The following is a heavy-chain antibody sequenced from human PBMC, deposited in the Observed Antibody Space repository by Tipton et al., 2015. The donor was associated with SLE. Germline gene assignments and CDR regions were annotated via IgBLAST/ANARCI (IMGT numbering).Heavy chain of an antibody. CDR1: GGSFSGYY. D-gene: IGHD3-10*01. Sequence: LRLSCAVYGGSFSGYYWSWIRQPPGKGLEWIGEINHSGSTNYNPSLKSRVTISLDKSKNQFSLKLSSVTAADTAVYYCAGVNYGYYYFDYWGQGTLVTVSS. CDR3: AGVNYGYYYFDY. J-gene: IGHJ4*02. CDR2: INHSGST. V-gene: IGHV4-34*01.